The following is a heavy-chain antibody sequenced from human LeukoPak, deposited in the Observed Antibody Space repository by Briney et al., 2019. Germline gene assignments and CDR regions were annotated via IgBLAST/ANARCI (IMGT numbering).Heavy chain of an antibody. Sequence: GGSLRLSCAASGFTFSSYSMNWVRQAPGKGLEWGSSISSSSSYIYYADSVKGRFTISRDNAKNSLYLQMNSLRAEDTAVYYCARGVPYQGFLDWLSQFDYWGQGTLVTVSS. CDR2: ISSSSSYI. J-gene: IGHJ4*02. CDR3: ARGVPYQGFLDWLSQFDY. D-gene: IGHD3-3*01. CDR1: GFTFSSYS. V-gene: IGHV3-21*01.